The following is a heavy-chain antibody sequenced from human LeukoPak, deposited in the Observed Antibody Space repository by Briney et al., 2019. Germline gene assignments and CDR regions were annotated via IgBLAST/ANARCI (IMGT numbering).Heavy chain of an antibody. CDR1: GFTFSSSA. D-gene: IGHD2-2*01. Sequence: GGSLRLSCAASGFTFSSSAMSWVRQAPGKGLEWVSNISGSGSGGSTYYADSVKGRFTISRDNSKNTLYLQMNSLRAEDTAVYYCAKDTYCSSTSCRNYYYYYMDIWGKGTTVTVSS. CDR3: AKDTYCSSTSCRNYYYYYMDI. V-gene: IGHV3-23*01. J-gene: IGHJ6*03. CDR2: ISGSGSGGST.